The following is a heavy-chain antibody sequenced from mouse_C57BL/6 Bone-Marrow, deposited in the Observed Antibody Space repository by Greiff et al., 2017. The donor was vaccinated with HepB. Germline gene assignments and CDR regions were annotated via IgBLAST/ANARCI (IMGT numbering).Heavy chain of an antibody. CDR1: GFSFNTYA. Sequence: EVQGVESGGGLVQPKGSLKLSCAASGFSFNTYAMNWVRQAPGKGLEWVARIRSKSNNYATYYADSVKDRFTISRDDSESMLYLQMNNLKTEDTAMYYCVSTVITTVYYYAMDYWGQGTSVTVSS. CDR2: IRSKSNNYAT. CDR3: VSTVITTVYYYAMDY. D-gene: IGHD2-4*01. V-gene: IGHV10-1*01. J-gene: IGHJ4*01.